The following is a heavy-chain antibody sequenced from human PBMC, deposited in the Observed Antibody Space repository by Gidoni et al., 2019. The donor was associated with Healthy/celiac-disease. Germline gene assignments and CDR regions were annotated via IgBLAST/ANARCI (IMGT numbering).Heavy chain of an antibody. V-gene: IGHV4-30-4*01. CDR1: GGSISSGHHY. D-gene: IGHD3-16*02. Sequence: QVQLQESRPGLVRPSQTLSLTCTVSGGSISSGHHYWSWIRQPPGKGLEWIGYIYYSGSTYYNPSLKSRVTISVDTSKNQVSLKLSSVTAADTAVYYCARVPGGGMITFGGVIVPPPTVWGKGTTVTVSS. CDR3: ARVPGGGMITFGGVIVPPPTV. CDR2: IYYSGST. J-gene: IGHJ6*04.